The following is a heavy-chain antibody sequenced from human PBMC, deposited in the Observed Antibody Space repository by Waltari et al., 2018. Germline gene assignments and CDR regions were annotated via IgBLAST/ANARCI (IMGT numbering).Heavy chain of an antibody. Sequence: QLEESGPGLVKPSETLSLSCSVSGGSIASGPYYWTWIRQSAGKGLEWVGRALTNGAPLYNPPFASRLTISLEPFNNQFSLRLTAVTAADTAVYFCSRVNDRSDGGWFDPWGQGILVTVSS. CDR3: SRVNDRSDGGWFDP. V-gene: IGHV4-61*02. CDR2: ALTNGAP. CDR1: GGSIASGPYY. J-gene: IGHJ5*02. D-gene: IGHD3-16*01.